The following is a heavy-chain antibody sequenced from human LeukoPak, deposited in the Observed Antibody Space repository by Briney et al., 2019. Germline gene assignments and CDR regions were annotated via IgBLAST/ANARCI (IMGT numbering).Heavy chain of an antibody. V-gene: IGHV3-74*01. Sequence: SGGSLRLSCAASGFTFSSYWMHWVRQAPGKGLVWVSRINSDGSSPSYADSVKGRFTISRDNAKNTLFLQLNSLRAEDTAVYYWPRDPFDHYGSGLPLGYYGMDVWGQGTTVTVSS. CDR1: GFTFSSYW. D-gene: IGHD3-10*01. CDR3: PRDPFDHYGSGLPLGYYGMDV. J-gene: IGHJ6*02. CDR2: INSDGSSP.